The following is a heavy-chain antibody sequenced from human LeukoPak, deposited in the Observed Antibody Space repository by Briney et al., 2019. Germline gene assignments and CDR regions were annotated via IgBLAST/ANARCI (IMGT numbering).Heavy chain of an antibody. D-gene: IGHD3-22*01. CDR3: ARPQDSSGYTFDY. V-gene: IGHV5-51*01. CDR1: GYSSTSYW. CDR2: IYPGDSDT. Sequence: GESLKISCKGSGYSSTSYWIGWVRQMPGKGLEWMGIIYPGDSDTRYSPSFQGQVTISADKSISIAYLQWSSLKASDTAMYYCARPQDSSGYTFDYWGQGTLVTVSS. J-gene: IGHJ4*02.